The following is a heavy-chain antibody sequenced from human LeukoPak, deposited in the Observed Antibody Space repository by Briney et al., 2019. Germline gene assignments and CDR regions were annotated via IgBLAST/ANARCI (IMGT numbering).Heavy chain of an antibody. Sequence: ASVKVSCKASGYTFTSYGISWVRQAPGQGLEWMGWISAYNGNTNYAQKVQGRVTMTTDTSTSTAYMELRSLRSDDTAVYYCARTPYYDILTGQLGGYFDYWGQGTLVTVSS. D-gene: IGHD3-9*01. CDR3: ARTPYYDILTGQLGGYFDY. CDR1: GYTFTSYG. CDR2: ISAYNGNT. J-gene: IGHJ4*02. V-gene: IGHV1-18*01.